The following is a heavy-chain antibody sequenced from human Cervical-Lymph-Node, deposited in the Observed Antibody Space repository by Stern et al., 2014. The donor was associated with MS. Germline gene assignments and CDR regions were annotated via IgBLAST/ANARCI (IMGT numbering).Heavy chain of an antibody. CDR3: AREFNYDSSGYYFYY. J-gene: IGHJ4*02. V-gene: IGHV1-69*01. D-gene: IGHD3-22*01. CDR1: GGTFSSYG. CDR2: VIPLFGTA. Sequence: QVQLVQSGAEVKKPGSSVKVSCKASGGTFSSYGISWGRQAPGQGLEWMGGVIPLFGTANYAQKFQGRVTITADESTSTAYMEMSSLRSEDTAVYYCAREFNYDSSGYYFYYWGQGTLVTVSS.